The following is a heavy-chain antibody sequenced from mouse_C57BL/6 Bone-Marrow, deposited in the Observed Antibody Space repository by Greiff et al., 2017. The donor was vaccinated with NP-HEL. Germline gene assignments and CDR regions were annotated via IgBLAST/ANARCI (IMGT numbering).Heavy chain of an antibody. CDR3: ASPITTVVDPLYAMDY. D-gene: IGHD1-1*01. J-gene: IGHJ4*01. V-gene: IGHV1-76*01. CDR2: IYPGSGNT. CDR1: GYTFTDYY. Sequence: VQLQQSGAELVRPGASVKLSCKASGYTFTDYYINWVKQRPGQGLEWIARIYPGSGNTYYNEKFKGKATLTAEKSSSTAYMQLSSLTSEDSAVYFCASPITTVVDPLYAMDYWGQGTSVTVSS.